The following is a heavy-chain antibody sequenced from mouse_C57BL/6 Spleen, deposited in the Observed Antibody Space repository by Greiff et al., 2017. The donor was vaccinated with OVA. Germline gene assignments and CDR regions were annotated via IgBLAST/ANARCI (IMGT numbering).Heavy chain of an antibody. Sequence: QVQLKESGTELVKPGASVKLSCKASGYTFTSYWMHWVKQRPGQGLEWIGNINPSNGGTNYNEKFKSKATLTVDKSSSTAYMQLSSLTSEDSAVYYCARLGDYYYGSSYGFAYWGQGTLVTVSA. CDR2: INPSNGGT. V-gene: IGHV1-53*01. CDR3: ARLGDYYYGSSYGFAY. J-gene: IGHJ3*01. CDR1: GYTFTSYW. D-gene: IGHD1-1*01.